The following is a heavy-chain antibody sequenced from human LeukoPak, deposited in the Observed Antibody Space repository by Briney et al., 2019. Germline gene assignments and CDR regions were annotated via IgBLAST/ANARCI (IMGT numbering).Heavy chain of an antibody. CDR2: INPNSGGT. Sequence: GASVKVSCKASGYTFTGYYMHWVRQAPGQGLEWMGWINPNSGGTNYAQKFQGRVTMTRDTSISTAYMELSRLRSEDTAVYYCARDVGGFETYYFDYWGQGTLVTVSS. D-gene: IGHD3-10*01. J-gene: IGHJ4*02. CDR1: GYTFTGYY. V-gene: IGHV1-2*02. CDR3: ARDVGGFETYYFDY.